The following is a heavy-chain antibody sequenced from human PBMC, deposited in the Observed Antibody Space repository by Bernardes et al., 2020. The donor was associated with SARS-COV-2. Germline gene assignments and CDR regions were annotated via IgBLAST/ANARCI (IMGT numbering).Heavy chain of an antibody. CDR3: ARDGYYDSSGYYYDDAFDI. J-gene: IGHJ3*02. Sequence: GGSSRLSCGASGFSLSSYSMNWVRQAPGKGLEWVSYISSSSSTIYYADSVKGRFTISRDNAKNSLYLQMNSLRDEDTAVYYCARDGYYDSSGYYYDDAFDIWGQGTMVTVSS. D-gene: IGHD3-22*01. CDR1: GFSLSSYS. V-gene: IGHV3-48*02. CDR2: ISSSSSTI.